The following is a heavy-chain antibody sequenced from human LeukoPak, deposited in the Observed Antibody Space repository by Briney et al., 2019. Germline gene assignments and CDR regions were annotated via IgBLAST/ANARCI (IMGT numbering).Heavy chain of an antibody. J-gene: IGHJ3*01. CDR1: GFTFSSYG. Sequence: PGGSLRLSCAASGFTFSSYGMSWVRRAPGKGLEWVSGISGSGGGTFYPDSVRGRFIISRDNSQNTLYLQMNSLRAEDTAVYYCAKISPLDYGGKPWAFDFWGQGTMVTVSS. D-gene: IGHD4-23*01. CDR2: ISGSGGGT. V-gene: IGHV3-23*01. CDR3: AKISPLDYGGKPWAFDF.